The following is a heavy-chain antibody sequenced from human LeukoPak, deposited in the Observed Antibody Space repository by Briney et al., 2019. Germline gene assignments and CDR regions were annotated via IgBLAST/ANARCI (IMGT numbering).Heavy chain of an antibody. Sequence: GGSLRLSCAASGFTFSSYWMSLVRQAPWKGLEWVANIKQDGSEKYYVDSVQGRFTTSRDNAKNSLYLQMNSLRAEDTAVYYCARGGGYSYGYVRNYYYGMDVWGQGTTVTVSS. CDR1: GFTFSSYW. CDR3: ARGGGYSYGYVRNYYYGMDV. V-gene: IGHV3-7*01. D-gene: IGHD5-18*01. J-gene: IGHJ6*02. CDR2: IKQDGSEK.